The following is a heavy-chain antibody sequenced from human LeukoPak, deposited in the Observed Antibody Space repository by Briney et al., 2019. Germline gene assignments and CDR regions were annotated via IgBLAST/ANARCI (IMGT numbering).Heavy chain of an antibody. CDR1: GFTFSNAW. J-gene: IGHJ4*02. Sequence: PGGSLRLSCAASGFTFSNAWMSWVRQAPGKGPEWVGRIKSKTDGGTTDYAAPVKGRFTISRDDSKNTLYLQMNSLKTEDTAVYYCTTDLQRYRSSTSCYLDSFDYWGQGTLVTVSS. D-gene: IGHD2-2*01. CDR2: IKSKTDGGTT. CDR3: TTDLQRYRSSTSCYLDSFDY. V-gene: IGHV3-15*01.